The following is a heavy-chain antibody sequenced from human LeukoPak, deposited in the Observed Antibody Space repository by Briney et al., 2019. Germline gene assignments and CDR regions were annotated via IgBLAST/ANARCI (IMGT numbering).Heavy chain of an antibody. CDR2: IYYSGST. V-gene: IGHV4-59*13. J-gene: IGHJ4*02. Sequence: ASETLSLTCTASGVSISSYYWSWIRQPPGKGLEWIGYIYYSGSTNYNPSLKSRVTISVDTSKNQFSLKLSSVTAADTAVYYCARGGRPGEYFDYWGQGTLVTVSS. CDR1: GVSISSYY. CDR3: ARGGRPGEYFDY. D-gene: IGHD7-27*01.